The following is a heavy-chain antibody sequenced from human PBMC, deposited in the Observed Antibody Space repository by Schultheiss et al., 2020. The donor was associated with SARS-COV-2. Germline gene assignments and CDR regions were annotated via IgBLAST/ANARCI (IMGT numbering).Heavy chain of an antibody. J-gene: IGHJ5*02. V-gene: IGHV3-48*03. CDR3: ARALKGHWFDP. D-gene: IGHD3-16*01. CDR1: GFTFSSYE. Sequence: GGSLRLSCAASGFTFSSYEMNWVRQAPGKGLEWVSYISSSGSTIYYADSVKGRFTISRDNAKNSLYLQMNSLRAEDTAVYYCARALKGHWFDPWGQGTLVTVSS. CDR2: ISSSGSTI.